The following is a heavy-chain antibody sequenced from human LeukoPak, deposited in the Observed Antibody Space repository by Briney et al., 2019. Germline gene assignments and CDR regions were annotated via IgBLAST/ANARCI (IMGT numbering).Heavy chain of an antibody. Sequence: GGSLRLSCAVSGCTFSSYAMSWVRQAPGKGLEWVSAISGGGGSTYYADSVKGRFTISRDNSKNTLYLQMNSLRAEDTAVYYCAKDLEYCSSTSCYPSFYFDYWGQGTLVTVSS. CDR2: ISGGGGST. J-gene: IGHJ4*02. V-gene: IGHV3-23*01. CDR1: GCTFSSYA. CDR3: AKDLEYCSSTSCYPSFYFDY. D-gene: IGHD2-2*01.